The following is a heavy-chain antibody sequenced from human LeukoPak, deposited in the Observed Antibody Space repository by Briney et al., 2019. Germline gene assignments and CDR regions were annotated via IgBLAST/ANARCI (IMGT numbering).Heavy chain of an antibody. D-gene: IGHD4/OR15-4a*01. Sequence: GGSLRLSCAASGFPFNIYWRNWVRQAPGKGLEWVANIKQDGSEKSHVDSVKARFTISRDNANNSLYLQMTSLRAEDTAVYFCARSNYFDPWGHGTLVTVSS. V-gene: IGHV3-7*03. CDR2: IKQDGSEK. J-gene: IGHJ5*02. CDR1: GFPFNIYW. CDR3: ARSNYFDP.